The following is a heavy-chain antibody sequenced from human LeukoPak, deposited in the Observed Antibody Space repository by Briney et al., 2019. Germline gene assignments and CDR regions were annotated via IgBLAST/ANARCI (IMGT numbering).Heavy chain of an antibody. CDR1: GFSVSGYW. Sequence: PGGSLRLSCAVSGFSVSGYWMTWVRQAPGKGLEWVANIKQEGSEKNYGNSVKGRFTISRDNAENSLFLQMNSLRVEDTAVYYCAREWQGGIAAAGTRIEGDYWGQGTLVAVSS. V-gene: IGHV3-7*01. J-gene: IGHJ4*02. CDR3: AREWQGGIAAAGTRIEGDY. D-gene: IGHD6-13*01. CDR2: IKQEGSEK.